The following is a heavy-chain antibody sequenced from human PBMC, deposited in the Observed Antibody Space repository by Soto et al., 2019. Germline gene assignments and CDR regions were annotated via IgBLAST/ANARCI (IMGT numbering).Heavy chain of an antibody. CDR3: TSIAAAVHYYYYGMDV. V-gene: IGHV3-73*01. Sequence: LRLSCAASGFTFSGSAMHWVRQASGKGLEWVGRIRSKANSYATAYAASVKGRFTISRDDSKNTAYLQMNSLKTEDTAVYYCTSIAAAVHYYYYGMDVWGQGTTVTVSS. J-gene: IGHJ6*02. CDR2: IRSKANSYAT. CDR1: GFTFSGSA. D-gene: IGHD6-13*01.